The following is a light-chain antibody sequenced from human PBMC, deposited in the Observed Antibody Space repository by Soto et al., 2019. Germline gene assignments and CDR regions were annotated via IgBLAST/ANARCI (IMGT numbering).Light chain of an antibody. CDR3: QQYNNWPPVT. Sequence: EIVMTQSPATLAVSLGERATLSCRASQSVSSNLAWYQQKPGQAPRLLIYGASTRATGIPARFSGSGSGTEFTLTISSLQSEDFAVYYCQQYNNWPPVTFGQGTKVESK. J-gene: IGKJ1*01. V-gene: IGKV3-15*01. CDR1: QSVSSN. CDR2: GAS.